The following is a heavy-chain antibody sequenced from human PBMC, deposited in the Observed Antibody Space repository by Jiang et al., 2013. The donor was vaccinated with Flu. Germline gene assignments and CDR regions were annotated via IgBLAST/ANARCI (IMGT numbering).Heavy chain of an antibody. V-gene: IGHV1-69*01. CDR3: ARGYYYDSSGYAYYYYYYMDV. CDR1: GGTFSSYA. Sequence: SGAEVKKPGSSVKVSCKASGGTFSSYAISWVRQAPGQGLEWMGGIIPIFGTANYAQKFQGRVTITADESTSTAYMXLSGLRSEDTAVYYCARGYYYDSSGYAYYYYYYMDVWGKGTTVTVSS. J-gene: IGHJ6*03. D-gene: IGHD3-22*01. CDR2: IIPIFGTA.